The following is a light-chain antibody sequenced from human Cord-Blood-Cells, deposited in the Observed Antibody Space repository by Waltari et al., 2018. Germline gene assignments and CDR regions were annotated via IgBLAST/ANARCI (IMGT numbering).Light chain of an antibody. CDR2: KAS. V-gene: IGKV1-5*03. CDR1: QSISIW. Sequence: DIQMTQSHSTLSASVGARVTITCRSCQSISIWLAWYQQKPGKAPKLLIYKASSLESGVPSRFSGSGSGTEFTLTISSLQPDDCATYYCQQYNSYSPETFGQGTKLEIK. J-gene: IGKJ2*01. CDR3: QQYNSYSPET.